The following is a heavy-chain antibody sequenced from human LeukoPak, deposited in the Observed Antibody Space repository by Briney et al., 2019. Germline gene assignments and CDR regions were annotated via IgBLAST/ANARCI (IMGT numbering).Heavy chain of an antibody. CDR1: EFTFSSHG. J-gene: IGHJ3*01. CDR3: ARDRTSWSDALDV. Sequence: PGGSLRLSCVASEFTFSSHGMHWVRQAPGKGLEWVAVISYDTRSDYHVDSVKGRFTISRDNSKNILYLQMNNLRPEDTAIYYCARDRTSWSDALDVWGLGTLVTVSS. D-gene: IGHD1-14*01. V-gene: IGHV3-30*03. CDR2: ISYDTRSD.